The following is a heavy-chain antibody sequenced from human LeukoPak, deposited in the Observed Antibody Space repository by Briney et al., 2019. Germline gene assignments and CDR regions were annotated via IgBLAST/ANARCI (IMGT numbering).Heavy chain of an antibody. CDR1: GGSISSGGYY. V-gene: IGHV4-30-2*01. D-gene: IGHD3-22*01. CDR2: IYHSGST. CDR3: ARVADYYDSSGYSTNHDY. J-gene: IGHJ4*02. Sequence: SETLSLTCTVSGGSISSGGYYWSWIRQPPGKGLEWIGYIYHSGSTYYNPSLKSRVTISVDRSKNQFSLKLSSVTAADTAVYYCARVADYYDSSGYSTNHDYWGQGTLVTVSS.